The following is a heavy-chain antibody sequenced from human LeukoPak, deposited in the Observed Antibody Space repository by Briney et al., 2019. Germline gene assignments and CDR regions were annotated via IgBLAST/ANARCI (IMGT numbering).Heavy chain of an antibody. CDR2: IKQDGSDK. V-gene: IGHV3-7*01. CDR3: VRGGGTLDM. Sequence: PGGSLRLSCEASGFIITSHWMSWVRQAPGKRPEWVANIKQDGSDKYYLDSVKGRFTISRDNAKNSLYLQMNSLRDEDTAMYYCVRGGGTLDMSGQETMATVSS. J-gene: IGHJ3*02. CDR1: GFIITSHW. D-gene: IGHD1-1*01.